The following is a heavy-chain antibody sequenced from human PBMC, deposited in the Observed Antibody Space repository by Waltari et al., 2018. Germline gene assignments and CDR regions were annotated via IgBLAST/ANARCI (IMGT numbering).Heavy chain of an antibody. D-gene: IGHD1-26*01. Sequence: QVQLQESGPGLVKPSETLSLTCAVSGYSISSGYYWGWIRQPPGKGLEWIGSIYHSGSTICHPSLRSRVTISVDTSKNQCSLKRSSVTAGDTAVYYCARQSWELLYYYYGMDVWGQGTTVTVSS. V-gene: IGHV4-38-2*01. CDR3: ARQSWELLYYYYGMDV. CDR2: IYHSGST. CDR1: GYSISSGYY. J-gene: IGHJ6*02.